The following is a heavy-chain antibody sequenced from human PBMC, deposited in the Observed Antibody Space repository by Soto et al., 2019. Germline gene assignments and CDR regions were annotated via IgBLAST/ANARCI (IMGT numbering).Heavy chain of an antibody. CDR1: GFTFGDYA. CDR2: IRSKAYGGTT. J-gene: IGHJ4*02. V-gene: IGHV3-49*04. D-gene: IGHD5-18*01. Sequence: GESLKISCTASGFTFGDYAMSWVRQAPGKGLEWVGFIRSKAYGGTTEYAASVKGRFTISRDDSKSIAYLQMNSLKTEDTAVYYCTRDQTDTAMVIDYWGQGTLVTVSS. CDR3: TRDQTDTAMVIDY.